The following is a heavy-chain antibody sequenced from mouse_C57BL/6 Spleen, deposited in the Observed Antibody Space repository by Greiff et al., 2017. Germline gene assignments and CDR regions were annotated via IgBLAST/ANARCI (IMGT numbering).Heavy chain of an antibody. CDR2: ISDGGSYT. Sequence: EVKLQESGAGLVKPGGSLKLSCAASGFTFSSYAMSWVRQTPEKRLEWVATISDGGSYTYYPDNVQGRFTISRDNAKNNLYLQMSHLNSEDTAVYYWARGGVVTNYYALDYWGQGTSVTVSS. J-gene: IGHJ4*01. CDR3: ARGGVVTNYYALDY. CDR1: GFTFSSYA. D-gene: IGHD2-5*01. V-gene: IGHV5-4*03.